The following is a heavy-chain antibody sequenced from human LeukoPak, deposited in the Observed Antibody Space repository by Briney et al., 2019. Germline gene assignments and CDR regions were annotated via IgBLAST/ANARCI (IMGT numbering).Heavy chain of an antibody. Sequence: SETLSLTCTVSGASISSWYWSWIRQPPGKGLEWLGYIYGSGNTNYNPSLKSRVTMSIDTSKNQFSLKLTSVTAADTATYYCARETSLAGFASGLGFNYWGQGTLVTVSS. CDR3: ARETSLAGFASGLGFNY. CDR2: IYGSGNT. CDR1: GASISSWY. D-gene: IGHD6-19*01. V-gene: IGHV4-59*01. J-gene: IGHJ4*02.